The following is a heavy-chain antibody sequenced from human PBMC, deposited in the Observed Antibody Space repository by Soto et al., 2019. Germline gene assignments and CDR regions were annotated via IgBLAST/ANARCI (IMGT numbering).Heavy chain of an antibody. CDR3: ARDGEMATREADY. CDR1: GFTFSSYW. CDR2: IKQDGSEK. D-gene: IGHD5-12*01. J-gene: IGHJ4*02. Sequence: EVQLVESGGGLVQPGGSLRLSCAASGFTFSSYWMSWVRQAPGKGLEWVANIKQDGSEKYYVDSVKGRFTISRDNAKNSLYLQMNSLRAEDTAVYYCARDGEMATREADYWGQGTLVTVSS. V-gene: IGHV3-7*03.